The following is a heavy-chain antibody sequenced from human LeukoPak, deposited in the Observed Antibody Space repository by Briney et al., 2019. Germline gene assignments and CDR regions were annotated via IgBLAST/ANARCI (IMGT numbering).Heavy chain of an antibody. CDR1: GGSISSYY. CDR2: IYYSGST. CDR3: ARLQTQITIFGVGRDY. V-gene: IGHV4-59*12. J-gene: IGHJ4*02. Sequence: SETLSLTCTVSGGSISSYYWSWIRQPPGKGLEWIGYIYYSGSTNYNPSLKSRVTISVDTSKNQFSLKLSSVTAADTAVYYCARLQTQITIFGVGRDYWGQGTLVTVSS. D-gene: IGHD3-3*01.